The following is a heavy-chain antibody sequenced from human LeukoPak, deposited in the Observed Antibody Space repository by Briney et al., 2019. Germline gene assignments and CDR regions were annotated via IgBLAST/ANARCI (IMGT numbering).Heavy chain of an antibody. CDR2: IKSKTDGRTT. V-gene: IGHV3-15*01. CDR1: GFTFSNAW. CDR3: TTDPSYCRSTSCLYYYGMDV. D-gene: IGHD2-2*01. J-gene: IGHJ6*04. Sequence: GGSPTLSCAASGFTFSNAWISWVRPAPGKGLEWVGRIKSKTDGRTTHYTPPVKGRFTISRDDSKNTLYLQMNSLKTEDTAVYYCTTDPSYCRSTSCLYYYGMDVWGKGTTVTVSS.